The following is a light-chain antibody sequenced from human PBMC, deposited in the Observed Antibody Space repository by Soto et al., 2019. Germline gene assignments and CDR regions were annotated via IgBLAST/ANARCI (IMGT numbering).Light chain of an antibody. CDR2: LNSDGSH. J-gene: IGLJ2*01. CDR1: SGHSNYA. Sequence: QPVLTQSPSASASLGASVKLTCTLSSGHSNYAIAWHQQQSEKGPRYLMKLNSDGSHNKGDGLPDRFSGSSSGAERYLTISSLQSEDEADYYCQTWGSGIVVFGAGTKLTVL. CDR3: QTWGSGIVV. V-gene: IGLV4-69*01.